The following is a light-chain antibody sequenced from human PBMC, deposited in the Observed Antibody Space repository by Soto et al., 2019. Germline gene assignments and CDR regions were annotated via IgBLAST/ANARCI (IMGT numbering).Light chain of an antibody. V-gene: IGLV1-40*01. CDR2: ANS. CDR3: QSYDSSLSGYV. J-gene: IGLJ1*01. Sequence: QSVLTQPPSVSGAPGQRVTISRTGSSSNIGAGYDVHWYQQLPGTAPQLLIYANSNRPSGVPGRFSGSKSGASASLAITGLQAEDEADYYCQSYDSSLSGYVFGTGTKLTVL. CDR1: SSNIGAGYD.